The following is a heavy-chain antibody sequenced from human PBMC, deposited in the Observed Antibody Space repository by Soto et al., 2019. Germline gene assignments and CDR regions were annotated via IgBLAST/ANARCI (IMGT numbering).Heavy chain of an antibody. CDR3: ASFNTDCSSTSCYYYYYGMDV. V-gene: IGHV4-4*02. J-gene: IGHJ6*02. Sequence: SETLPLTCAVSGGSISSSNWWSWVRQPPGKGLEWIGEIYHSGSTNYNPSLKSRVTISVDKSKNQFSLKLSSVTAADTAVYYCASFNTDCSSTSCYYYYYGMDVWGQGTTVTVSS. CDR1: GGSISSSNW. D-gene: IGHD2-2*01. CDR2: IYHSGST.